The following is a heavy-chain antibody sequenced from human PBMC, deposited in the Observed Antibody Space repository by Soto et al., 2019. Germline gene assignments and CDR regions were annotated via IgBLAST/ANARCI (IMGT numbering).Heavy chain of an antibody. CDR3: VRTSLVVAAATREDY. D-gene: IGHD2-15*01. V-gene: IGHV3-74*01. J-gene: IGHJ4*02. CDR2: INSDGSST. Sequence: GGSLRLSCAASGFTFSSYSMNWVRQAPGKGLEWVSRINSDGSSTSYAGSVKGRFTISRDNAKNTLYLQMNSLRAEDTAVYYCVRTSLVVAAATREDYWGQGTLVTVSS. CDR1: GFTFSSYS.